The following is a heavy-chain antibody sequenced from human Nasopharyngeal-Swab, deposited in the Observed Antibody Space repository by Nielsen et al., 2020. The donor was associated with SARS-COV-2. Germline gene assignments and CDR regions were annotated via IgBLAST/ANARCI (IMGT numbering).Heavy chain of an antibody. CDR1: GYTFTSYG. D-gene: IGHD3-9*01. CDR3: ARALLRYFDWLLSPNYYYYMDV. Sequence: ASVKVSCKASGYTFTSYGISWVRQAPGQGLEWMGWISAYNGNTNYAQKLQGRVTMTTDTSTSTAYMELRSLRSDDTAVYYCARALLRYFDWLLSPNYYYYMDVWGKGTTVTVSS. CDR2: ISAYNGNT. V-gene: IGHV1-18*04. J-gene: IGHJ6*03.